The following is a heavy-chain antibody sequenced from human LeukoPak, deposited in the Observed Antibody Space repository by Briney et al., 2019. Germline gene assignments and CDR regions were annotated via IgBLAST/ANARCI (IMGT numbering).Heavy chain of an antibody. J-gene: IGHJ4*02. D-gene: IGHD6-19*01. CDR2: IYYSGST. CDR3: ARAEYSSGWYPFGY. CDR1: GGSISSSSYY. Sequence: TSETLSLTCTVSGGSISSSSYYWGWIRQPPGKGLEWIGSIYYSGSTNYNPSLKSRVTISVDTSKNQFSLKLSSVTAADTAVYYCARAEYSSGWYPFGYWGQGTRVTVSS. V-gene: IGHV4-39*07.